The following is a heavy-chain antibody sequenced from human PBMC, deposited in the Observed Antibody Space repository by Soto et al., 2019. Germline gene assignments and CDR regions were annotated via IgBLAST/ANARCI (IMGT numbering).Heavy chain of an antibody. D-gene: IGHD3-10*01. CDR2: INGDGSGT. CDR3: ARGIFGSGTANDY. J-gene: IGHJ4*02. CDR1: GFTFSGSW. V-gene: IGHV3-74*01. Sequence: EVQLVESGGGLVQPGGSLRLSCAASGFTFSGSWMHWVRQAPGKGLVWVSRINGDGSGTSYADFVKGRFTISRDEAKSTLFLQMNGLRAEDTAVYYCARGIFGSGTANDYWGQGTLVTVSS.